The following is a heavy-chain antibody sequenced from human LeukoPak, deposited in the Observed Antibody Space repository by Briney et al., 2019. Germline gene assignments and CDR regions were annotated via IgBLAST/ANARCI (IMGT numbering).Heavy chain of an antibody. CDR1: AFSFSSYS. V-gene: IGHV3-7*01. Sequence: GGSLRLSCASSAFSFSSYSISWVRQAPGKGLEWVANVNIDGTEQHFVDSVEGRFTISRDNAKRSLFPQMNSLRADDTAVYYCARLDAAGRVLNAWGQGTMVSVSS. J-gene: IGHJ3*01. D-gene: IGHD2-15*01. CDR3: ARLDAAGRVLNA. CDR2: VNIDGTEQ.